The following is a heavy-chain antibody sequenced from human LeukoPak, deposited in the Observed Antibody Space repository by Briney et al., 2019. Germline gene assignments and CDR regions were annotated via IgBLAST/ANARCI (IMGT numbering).Heavy chain of an antibody. CDR1: GFNFNRFA. D-gene: IGHD3-10*01. CDR2: ISGSGGTT. J-gene: IGHJ4*02. CDR3: AKTTSSLWFGEFRGGANYFDY. V-gene: IGHV3-23*01. Sequence: GGPLRLSCTASGFNFNRFAVTWVRQAPGKGLEWVSAISGSGGTTHYADSVKGRFSISRDNSKNTLYLQLSRVRAEDTAVYYCAKTTSSLWFGEFRGGANYFDYWGQGALVTVSS.